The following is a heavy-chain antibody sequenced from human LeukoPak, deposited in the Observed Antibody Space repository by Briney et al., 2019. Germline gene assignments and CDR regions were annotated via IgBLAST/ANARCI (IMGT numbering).Heavy chain of an antibody. J-gene: IGHJ3*02. D-gene: IGHD3-16*01. V-gene: IGHV4-34*01. CDR1: GGSISSYY. CDR2: INHSGST. CDR3: ARGLRRAFDI. Sequence: KASETLSLTCTVSGGSISSYYWSWIRQPPGKGLEWIGEINHSGSTNYNPSLKSRVTISVDTSKNQFSLKLSSVTAADTAVYYCARGLRRAFDIWGQGTMVTVSS.